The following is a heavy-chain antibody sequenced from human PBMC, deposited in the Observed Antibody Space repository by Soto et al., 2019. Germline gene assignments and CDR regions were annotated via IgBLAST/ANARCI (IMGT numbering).Heavy chain of an antibody. D-gene: IGHD2-15*01. CDR3: ARDCSGGSCEL. V-gene: IGHV3-7*04. J-gene: IGHJ4*02. Sequence: EVQLVESGGGLVQPGGSLRLSCAASGFTFSTYWMSWVRQAPGRGLEWVANIKQGGSERYYVDSVKGRFTISRDDGSNSLYLQMNPLRVEDTAVYYCARDCSGGSCELWGQGALVTVSS. CDR2: IKQGGSER. CDR1: GFTFSTYW.